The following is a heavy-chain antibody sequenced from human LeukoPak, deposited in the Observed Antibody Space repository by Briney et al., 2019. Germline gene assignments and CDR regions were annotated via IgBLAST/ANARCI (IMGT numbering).Heavy chain of an antibody. V-gene: IGHV3-48*01. D-gene: IGHD2-2*02. Sequence: GGSLRLSCAASGFTFSTYSMNWVRQAPGKGLERVSYIRSCSSTIYYADSVKVRFTISRDNAKNSLYLQMNSLRAEDTAVYYCARSLREYCSSTSCYTANWFDPWGQGTLVTVSS. J-gene: IGHJ5*02. CDR2: IRSCSSTI. CDR3: ARSLREYCSSTSCYTANWFDP. CDR1: GFTFSTYS.